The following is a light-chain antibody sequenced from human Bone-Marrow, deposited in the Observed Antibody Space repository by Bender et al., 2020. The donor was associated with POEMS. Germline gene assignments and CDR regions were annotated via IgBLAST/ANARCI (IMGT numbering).Light chain of an antibody. CDR1: SSDIGDYDR. CDR3: AAWDDSLNGIV. Sequence: QSALTQPPSVSGSPGQSVTISCTGTSSDIGDYDRVSWYQQPPGTAPKLLIYEVNYRPSGVPDRFSGTKSGNTASLTISGLQAEDEADYYCAAWDDSLNGIVFGGGTKLTVL. CDR2: EVN. V-gene: IGLV2-18*01. J-gene: IGLJ2*01.